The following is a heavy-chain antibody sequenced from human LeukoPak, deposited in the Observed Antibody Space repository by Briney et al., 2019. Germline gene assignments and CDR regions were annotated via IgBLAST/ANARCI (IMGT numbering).Heavy chain of an antibody. CDR1: GGSISSYY. V-gene: IGHV4-4*07. D-gene: IGHD6-13*01. CDR2: IYSSGGT. Sequence: PSETLSLTCSVSGGSISSYYWSWIRQPAGKGLEWIGRIYSSGGTDYNPSLKSRVTMSVDTSMNQFSLKLSSVTAADTAVYYCARGVAAASERAFDIWGQGTMVTVSS. J-gene: IGHJ3*02. CDR3: ARGVAAASERAFDI.